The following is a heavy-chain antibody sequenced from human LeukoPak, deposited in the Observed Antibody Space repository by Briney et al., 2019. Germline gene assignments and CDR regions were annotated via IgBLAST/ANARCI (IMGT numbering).Heavy chain of an antibody. D-gene: IGHD6-19*01. CDR2: IYYSGST. V-gene: IGHV4-61*01. CDR3: AREFRGWLDY. CDR1: GYSITSGYY. Sequence: PSETLSLTCTVSGYSITSGYYWGWIRQPPGKGLEWIGYIYYSGSTNYNPSLKSRVTISVDTSKNQFSLKLSSVTAADTAVYYCAREFRGWLDYWGQGTLVTVSS. J-gene: IGHJ4*02.